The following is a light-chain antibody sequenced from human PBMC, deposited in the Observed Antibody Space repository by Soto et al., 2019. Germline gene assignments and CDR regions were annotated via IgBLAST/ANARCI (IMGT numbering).Light chain of an antibody. Sequence: VLTQSPGTLSLSPGERATISCRASQTISSTYVAWYQHKPGQAPRLLIYGASSRATGIPHRFSGRGSGTDFTLIISRLEPEDCGVYYCQQYGGSPPYTFGQGTRLEIK. CDR2: GAS. CDR3: QQYGGSPPYT. V-gene: IGKV3-20*01. CDR1: QTISSTY. J-gene: IGKJ2*01.